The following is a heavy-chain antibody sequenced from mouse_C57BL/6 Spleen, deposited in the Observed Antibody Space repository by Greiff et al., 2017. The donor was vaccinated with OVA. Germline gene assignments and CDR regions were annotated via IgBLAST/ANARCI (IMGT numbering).Heavy chain of an antibody. CDR2: ISYDGSN. D-gene: IGHD2-10*02. Sequence: EVQLQQSGPGLVKPSQSLSLTCSVTGYSITSGYYWNWIRQFPGNKLEWMGYISYDGSNNYNPSLKNRISITRDTSKNQFFLKLNSVTTEDTATYYCASGGYGNYWGQGTLVTVSA. CDR1: GYSITSGYY. V-gene: IGHV3-6*01. CDR3: ASGGYGNY. J-gene: IGHJ3*01.